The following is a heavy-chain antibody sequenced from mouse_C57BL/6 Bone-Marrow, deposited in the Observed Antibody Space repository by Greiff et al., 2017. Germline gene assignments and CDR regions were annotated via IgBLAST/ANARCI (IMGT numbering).Heavy chain of an antibody. Sequence: VQLKESGPELVKPGASVKISCKASGYSFTGYYMHWVKQSHRNILDWIGYIYPYNGVSSYNQKFKGKATLTVDKSSSTAYMELRSWTSEDSAVYYCAREGDGYYANFDYWGQGTTLTVSS. D-gene: IGHD2-3*01. CDR2: IYPYNGVS. J-gene: IGHJ2*01. CDR3: AREGDGYYANFDY. CDR1: GYSFTGYY. V-gene: IGHV1-31*01.